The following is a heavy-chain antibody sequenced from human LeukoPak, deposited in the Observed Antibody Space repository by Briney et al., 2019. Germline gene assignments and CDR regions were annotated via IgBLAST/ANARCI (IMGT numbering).Heavy chain of an antibody. J-gene: IGHJ4*02. Sequence: ASVKVSCKASGYTFNSYGISWVRQAPGQGLEWMVWINPNSGGTNYAQTFQGRVTMTRDTSISTAYRELSRLRSDDAAVYYCAIEWSPIAVAGTGYFDYWGQGTLVTVSS. CDR1: GYTFNSYG. D-gene: IGHD6-19*01. V-gene: IGHV1-2*02. CDR3: AIEWSPIAVAGTGYFDY. CDR2: INPNSGGT.